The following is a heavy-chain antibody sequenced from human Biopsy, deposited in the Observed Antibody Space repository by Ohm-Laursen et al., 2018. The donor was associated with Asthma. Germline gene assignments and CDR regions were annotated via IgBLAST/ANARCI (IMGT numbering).Heavy chain of an antibody. CDR1: GFTLSDYY. V-gene: IGHV3-11*01. D-gene: IGHD3-22*01. J-gene: IGHJ4*02. Sequence: SLRLSCAASGFTLSDYYTTWVRQAPGKGLEWVSYIDKSSSTIYYADSVKGRFTISRDNAKNSLYLQMNSLRAEDTAVYFCARLAYYDRSGTHYFDHWGQGNLVTVSS. CDR2: IDKSSSTI. CDR3: ARLAYYDRSGTHYFDH.